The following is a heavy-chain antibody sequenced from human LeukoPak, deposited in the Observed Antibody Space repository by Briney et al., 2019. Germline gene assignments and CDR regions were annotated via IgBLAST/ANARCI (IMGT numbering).Heavy chain of an antibody. D-gene: IGHD2-15*01. CDR1: GFTLSTYT. V-gene: IGHV3-21*01. CDR2: ISSSSNYI. J-gene: IGHJ3*02. Sequence: GGSLRLSCAASGFTLSTYTMNWVRQAPGKGLEWVSSISSSSNYIYYADSVKGRFTISRDDAKNSLSLQMNSLSAEDTAVYYCASSSGGSLDAFDIWGQGTMVTVSS. CDR3: ASSSGGSLDAFDI.